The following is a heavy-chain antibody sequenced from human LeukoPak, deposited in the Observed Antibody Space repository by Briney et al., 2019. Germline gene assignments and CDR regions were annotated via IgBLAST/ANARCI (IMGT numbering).Heavy chain of an antibody. J-gene: IGHJ5*02. D-gene: IGHD3-22*01. CDR1: GGSFSGYY. V-gene: IGHV4-34*01. CDR2: INHSGST. CDR3: ARVPYYYDSSGYSGGIWFDP. Sequence: SETLSLTCAVYGGSFSGYYWSWIRQPPGKGLEWIGEINHSGSTNYNPSLRSRATISVDTSKNQFSLKMSSVTAANTAVYYCARVPYYYDSSGYSGGIWFDPWGQGTLVTVSS.